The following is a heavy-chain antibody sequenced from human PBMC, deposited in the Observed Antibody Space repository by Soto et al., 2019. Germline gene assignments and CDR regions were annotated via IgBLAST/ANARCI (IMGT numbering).Heavy chain of an antibody. Sequence: SETLSLTCAVSGYSISSGYYWGWIRQPPGKGLEWIGSIYHSGSTYNNPSLKSRVTISVDTSKNQFSLKLSSVTAADTAVYYCPRLGGYGMEVWGQGTTVTVS. CDR1: GYSISSGYY. J-gene: IGHJ6*02. CDR2: IYHSGST. D-gene: IGHD3-10*01. CDR3: PRLGGYGMEV. V-gene: IGHV4-38-2*01.